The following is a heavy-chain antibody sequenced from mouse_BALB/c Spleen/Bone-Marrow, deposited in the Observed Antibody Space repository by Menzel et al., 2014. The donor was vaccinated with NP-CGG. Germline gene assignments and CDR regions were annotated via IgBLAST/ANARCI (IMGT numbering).Heavy chain of an antibody. CDR3: AREARTGAWFAY. Sequence: VKLVESGAELARPGASVKMSCKASGYTFTSYTMQWIRQRPGQGLEWIGYIVPSGDSTNYNQKFKDKAALTADKSSNTAYMQLSSLTSEDFAVYYCAREARTGAWFAYWGQGTLVTVSA. J-gene: IGHJ3*01. D-gene: IGHD4-1*01. CDR2: IVPSGDST. CDR1: GYTFTSYT. V-gene: IGHV1-4*01.